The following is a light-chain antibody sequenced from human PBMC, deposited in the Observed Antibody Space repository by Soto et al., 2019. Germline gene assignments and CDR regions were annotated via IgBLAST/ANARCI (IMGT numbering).Light chain of an antibody. V-gene: IGLV2-14*01. CDR2: EVS. CDR1: SSDVGGYNY. CDR3: SSYTSSSTLV. J-gene: IGLJ1*01. Sequence: QSALTQPASVSGSPGQSITISCTGTSSDVGGYNYVSWYQQHPGKAPKLMIYEVSNRPSGVSNRFSGSKSGNTASLTICGLQAEDAADYYCSSYTSSSTLVFGTGTKLTVL.